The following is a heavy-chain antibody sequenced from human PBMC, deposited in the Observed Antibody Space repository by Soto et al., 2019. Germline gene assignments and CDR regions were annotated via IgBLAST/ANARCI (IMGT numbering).Heavy chain of an antibody. CDR2: IYYSGST. Sequence: QVQLQESGPGLVKPSQTLSLTCTVSGGSISSGGYYWSWIRQHPGKGLEWIGYIYYSGSTYYNPSLKSRVTISVDTSKNQFSLKLRSVTAADTAVYYCARDGLAARPHWYFDLWGRGTLVTVSS. V-gene: IGHV4-31*03. CDR1: GGSISSGGYY. CDR3: ARDGLAARPHWYFDL. J-gene: IGHJ2*01. D-gene: IGHD6-6*01.